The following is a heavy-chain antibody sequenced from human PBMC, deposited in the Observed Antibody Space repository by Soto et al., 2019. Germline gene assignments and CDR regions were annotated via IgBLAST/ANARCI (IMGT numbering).Heavy chain of an antibody. V-gene: IGHV4-30-2*01. CDR3: ARGAGLYYYGSGSFDY. CDR2: IYHSGST. CDR1: GGSISSGGYS. Sequence: LSLTCTVSGGSISSGGYSWSWIRQPPGKGLEWIGYIYHSGSTYYNPSLKSRVTISVDRSKNQFSLKLSSVAAADTAVYYCARGAGLYYYGSGSFDYWGQGTLVTVSS. D-gene: IGHD3-10*01. J-gene: IGHJ4*02.